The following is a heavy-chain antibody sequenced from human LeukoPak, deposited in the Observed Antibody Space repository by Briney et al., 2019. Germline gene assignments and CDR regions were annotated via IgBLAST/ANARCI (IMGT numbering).Heavy chain of an antibody. V-gene: IGHV3-21*01. D-gene: IGHD6-25*01. CDR3: ARARMAAPIDY. J-gene: IGHJ4*02. CDR2: ISSSSSYI. Sequence: GGSLRLSCAASGFTFSSYAMSWVRQAPGKGLEWVSSISSSSSYIYYADSVKGRFTISRDNAKNSLYLQMNSLRAEDTAVYYCARARMAAPIDYWGQGTLVTVSS. CDR1: GFTFSSYA.